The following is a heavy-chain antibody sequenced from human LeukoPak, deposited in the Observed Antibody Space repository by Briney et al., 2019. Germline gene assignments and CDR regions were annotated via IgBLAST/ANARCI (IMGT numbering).Heavy chain of an antibody. CDR2: ISGSGSST. J-gene: IGHJ4*02. D-gene: IGHD2-15*01. Sequence: GGSLRLSCAASGFTFSSYAMTWVRQAPGQELEWVSGISGSGSSTNYADSVKGRFTISRDNSKNTLYLQMNSLRAEDTAVYYCAKDRVCSGGSCYFDYWGQGTLVTVSS. CDR3: AKDRVCSGGSCYFDY. V-gene: IGHV3-23*01. CDR1: GFTFSSYA.